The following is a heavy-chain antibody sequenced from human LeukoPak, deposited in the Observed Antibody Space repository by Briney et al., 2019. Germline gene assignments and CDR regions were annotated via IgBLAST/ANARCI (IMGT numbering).Heavy chain of an antibody. CDR1: GFTVSSNY. CDR2: IYSGGST. Sequence: PGGSLRLSCAASGFTVSSNYMSWVRQAPGKGLEWVSVIYSGGSTYYADSVKGRFTISRDNSKNTLYLQMNSLRAEDTAVYYCARDVIVGAIPPHFDYWGQGTLVTVSS. CDR3: ARDVIVGAIPPHFDY. J-gene: IGHJ4*02. D-gene: IGHD1-26*01. V-gene: IGHV3-66*01.